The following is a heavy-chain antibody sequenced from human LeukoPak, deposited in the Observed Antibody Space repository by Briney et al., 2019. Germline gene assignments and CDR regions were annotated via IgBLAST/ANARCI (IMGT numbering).Heavy chain of an antibody. D-gene: IGHD3-10*01. CDR1: GGSISSYY. J-gene: IGHJ4*02. CDR3: ARSSVSGTYSGGY. CDR2: IYYSGTT. Sequence: ASETLSLTCTVSGGSISSYYWSWIRQPPGKGLEWIGYIYYSGTTNYNPSLKSRVTISADTSKNQFPLELTSVTAADTAVYYCARSSVSGTYSGGYWGQGTLVTVSS. V-gene: IGHV4-59*08.